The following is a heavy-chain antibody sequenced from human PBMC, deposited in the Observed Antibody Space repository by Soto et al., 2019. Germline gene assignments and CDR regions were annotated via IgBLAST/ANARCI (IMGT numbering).Heavy chain of an antibody. Sequence: GASVKVSCKASGYTFTDHYLLWVRQAPGQGLEWMGWMHPNNGATNFAQKFQGRVTMTRDTSISTAYLEIPRLKSDDTAVYFCARASRLSWGHRASEFWGQGTLVTVSS. CDR2: MHPNNGAT. J-gene: IGHJ1*01. CDR1: GYTFTDHY. CDR3: ARASRLSWGHRASEF. D-gene: IGHD3-16*01. V-gene: IGHV1-2*02.